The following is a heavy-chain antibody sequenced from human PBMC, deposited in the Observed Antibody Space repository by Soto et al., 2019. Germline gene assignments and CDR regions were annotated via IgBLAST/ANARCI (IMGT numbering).Heavy chain of an antibody. CDR1: GFTFSSYW. J-gene: IGHJ6*02. CDR2: IKQDGSEK. Sequence: QPGGSLRLSCAASGFTFSSYWMSWVRQAPGKGLEWVANIKQDGSEKYYVDSVKGRFTISRDNAKNSLYLQMNSLRAEDTAVYYCARDRTRDGYNSEDFWYYYSYGMDVWGQGTTVTVSS. V-gene: IGHV3-7*01. CDR3: ARDRTRDGYNSEDFWYYYSYGMDV. D-gene: IGHD5-12*01.